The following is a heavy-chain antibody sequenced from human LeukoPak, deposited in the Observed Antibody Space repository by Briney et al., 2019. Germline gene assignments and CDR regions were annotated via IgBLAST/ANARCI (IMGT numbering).Heavy chain of an antibody. J-gene: IGHJ4*02. D-gene: IGHD2-15*01. CDR3: AKYCSGGSCYSGLY. CDR2: IRGGDGGT. Sequence: GGSLRLSCAASGFTFSSFAMSWFRQAPGKGLEWVSGIRGGDGGTYYADSVKGRFTISRDTSTNTLYLQMNSLRAEDTAVYYCAKYCSGGSCYSGLYWGQGTLVTVSS. CDR1: GFTFSSFA. V-gene: IGHV3-23*01.